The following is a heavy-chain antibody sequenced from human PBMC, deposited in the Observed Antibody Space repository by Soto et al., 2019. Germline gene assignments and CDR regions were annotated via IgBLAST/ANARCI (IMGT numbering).Heavy chain of an antibody. CDR3: ARATVLLWFGELLELGYYYYGMDV. V-gene: IGHV3-21*01. CDR1: GFTFSSYS. CDR2: ISSSSSYI. D-gene: IGHD3-10*01. Sequence: GGSLRLSCAASGFTFSSYSMNWVRQAPGKGLEWVSSISSSSSYIYYADSVKGRFTISRDNAKNSLYLQMNSLRAEDTAVYYCARATVLLWFGELLELGYYYYGMDVWGQGTTVTVS. J-gene: IGHJ6*02.